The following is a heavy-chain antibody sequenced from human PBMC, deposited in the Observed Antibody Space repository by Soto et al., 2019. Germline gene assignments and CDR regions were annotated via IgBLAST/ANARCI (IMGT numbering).Heavy chain of an antibody. J-gene: IGHJ6*02. V-gene: IGHV4-34*01. Sequence: PSETLSLTCAVYGGSFSGYYWSRIPQPPGKGLEWIGEINHSGSTNYNPSLKSRVTISVDTSKNQFSLKLSSVTAADTAVYYCARRIYGSGSYSFYYYYGMDVWGQGTTVAVSS. CDR3: ARRIYGSGSYSFYYYYGMDV. CDR1: GGSFSGYY. D-gene: IGHD3-10*01. CDR2: INHSGST.